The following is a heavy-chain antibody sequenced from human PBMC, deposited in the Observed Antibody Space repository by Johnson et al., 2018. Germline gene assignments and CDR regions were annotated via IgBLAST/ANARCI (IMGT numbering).Heavy chain of an antibody. J-gene: IGHJ3*02. CDR1: GFSFTGAW. D-gene: IGHD3-10*01. CDR3: AKGGYYSGSGSDAFDI. V-gene: IGHV3-15*07. Sequence: VQLVQSGGGLVKPGESLRVSCAASGFSFTGAWMHWVRQAPGKGQEWVGRIKRKRDGETREYAEPVKGRFTISRDDSTKTLYLQMTSLKTEDTAMYHCAKGGYYSGSGSDAFDIWGRGTMVTVSS. CDR2: IKRKRDGETR.